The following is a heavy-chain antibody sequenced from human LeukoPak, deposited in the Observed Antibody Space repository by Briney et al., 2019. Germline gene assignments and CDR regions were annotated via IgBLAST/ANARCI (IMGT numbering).Heavy chain of an antibody. CDR2: INPSGGDT. D-gene: IGHD4-23*01. CDR3: AKEAGGAFDI. Sequence: ASVKVSCKASGYTLTRYHLHWVRQAPGQGLEWMGIINPSGGDTTYTRKFQGRVTMTRDTSTSTVYMELSSLRSEDTAVYYCAKEAGGAFDIWGQGTMVTVSS. CDR1: GYTLTRYH. V-gene: IGHV1-46*01. J-gene: IGHJ3*02.